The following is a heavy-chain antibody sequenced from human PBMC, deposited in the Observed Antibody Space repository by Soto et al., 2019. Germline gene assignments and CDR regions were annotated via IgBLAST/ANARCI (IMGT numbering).Heavy chain of an antibody. CDR2: ISSSSSYI. CDR3: ARESKDSYYDILTGSRNWFDP. CDR1: GFTFSSYS. D-gene: IGHD3-9*01. Sequence: RRLSCAASGFTFSSYSMNWVRQAPGKGLEWVSSISSSSSYIYYADSVKGRFTISRDNAKNSLYLQMNSLRAEDTAVYYCARESKDSYYDILTGSRNWFDPWGQGTLVTVSS. J-gene: IGHJ5*02. V-gene: IGHV3-21*01.